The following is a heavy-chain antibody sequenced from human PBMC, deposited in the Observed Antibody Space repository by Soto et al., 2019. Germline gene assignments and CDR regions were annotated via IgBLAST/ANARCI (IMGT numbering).Heavy chain of an antibody. D-gene: IGHD2-8*01. CDR2: IAVGSGYT. Sequence: SVKVSCKASGFTFTSSAFQWVRQARGQRLEWIGWIAVGSGYTKYAQRFQDRVTLTRDMSTATTYMELSRLTSEDTAIYYCAADATAWQQMVPSDYWGQGTLVT. CDR3: AADATAWQQMVPSDY. CDR1: GFTFTSSA. J-gene: IGHJ4*02. V-gene: IGHV1-58*01.